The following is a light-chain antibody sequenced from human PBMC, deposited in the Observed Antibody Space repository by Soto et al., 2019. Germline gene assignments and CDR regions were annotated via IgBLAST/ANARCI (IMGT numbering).Light chain of an antibody. CDR2: EVS. V-gene: IGLV2-14*01. CDR1: SSDVGSNDH. CDR3: ISYTGSSTSYV. Sequence: QSVLTQPASVSGSPGQSITISCSGTSSDVGSNDHVAWYQQFPGKTPKLMIYEVSNRPSGVSSRFSGSKSGNTASLTISVLQAEDEADYYCISYTGSSTSYVFGSGTKVTVL. J-gene: IGLJ1*01.